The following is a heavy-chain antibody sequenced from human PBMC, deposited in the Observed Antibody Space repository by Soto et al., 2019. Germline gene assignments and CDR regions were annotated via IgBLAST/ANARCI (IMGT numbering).Heavy chain of an antibody. CDR2: FYYSGST. D-gene: IGHD6-19*01. V-gene: IGHV4-39*01. CDR3: ARHTGYSSRKRWSDP. J-gene: IGHJ5*02. Sequence: SETLSLTCTVSGGSISSGSYFWGWIRQPPGKGLEWIGSFYYSGSTSYNPSLRSRVTMSVDTSKNQFSLKLSSVSAADTAVYYCARHTGYSSRKRWSDPWGQGTLVTVSS. CDR1: GGSISSGSYF.